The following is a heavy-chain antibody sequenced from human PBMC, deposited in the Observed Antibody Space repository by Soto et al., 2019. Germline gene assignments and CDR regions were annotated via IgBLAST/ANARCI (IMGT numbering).Heavy chain of an antibody. CDR1: GGTFSSYA. V-gene: IGHV1-69*13. CDR2: IIPIFGTA. CDR3: ARDRATTGTPALYYYGMDV. J-gene: IGHJ6*02. Sequence: SVKVSCKASGGTFSSYAISWVRQAPGQGLEWMGGIIPIFGTANYAQKFQGRVTITADESTSTAYMELSSLRSEDTAVYYCARDRATTGTPALYYYGMDVWGQGTTVTVSS. D-gene: IGHD1-1*01.